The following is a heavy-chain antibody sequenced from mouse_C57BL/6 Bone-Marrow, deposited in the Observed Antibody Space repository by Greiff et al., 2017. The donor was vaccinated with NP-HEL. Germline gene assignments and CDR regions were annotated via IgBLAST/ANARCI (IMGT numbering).Heavy chain of an antibody. CDR3: ARRDQGYFDY. J-gene: IGHJ2*01. V-gene: IGHV1-63*01. CDR2: IYPGGGYT. CDR1: GYTFTNYW. Sequence: QVQLQQSGAELVRPGTSVKMSCKASGYTFTNYWIGWAKQRPGHGLEWIGDIYPGGGYTNYNEKFKGKATLTADKSSSTAYMQFSSLTSEDSAIYYCARRDQGYFDYWGQGTTLTVSS.